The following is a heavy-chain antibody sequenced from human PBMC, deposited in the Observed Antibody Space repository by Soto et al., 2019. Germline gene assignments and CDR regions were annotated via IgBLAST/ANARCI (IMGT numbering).Heavy chain of an antibody. CDR1: GFTFSSYA. J-gene: IGHJ4*02. CDR3: AKAPPTYYDILTGVLWLDY. Sequence: PGGSLRLSCAASGFTFSSYAMSWVRQAPGKGLEWVSAISGSGGSTYYADSVKGRFTISRDNSKNTLYLQMNSLRAEDTAVYYCAKAPPTYYDILTGVLWLDYWGQGTLVTGSS. V-gene: IGHV3-23*01. D-gene: IGHD3-9*01. CDR2: ISGSGGST.